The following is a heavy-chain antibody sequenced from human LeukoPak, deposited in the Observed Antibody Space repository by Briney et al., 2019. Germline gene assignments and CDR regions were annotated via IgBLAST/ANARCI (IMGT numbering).Heavy chain of an antibody. V-gene: IGHV5-51*01. CDR3: ARTQWFGELLFDY. CDR2: IYPGDSDI. CDR1: GYSFTSYW. D-gene: IGHD3-10*01. J-gene: IGHJ4*02. Sequence: PGASLKISCKGSGYSFTSYWIGWVRQMAGKGLEWMGIIYPGDSDIRYRPSFQGQVTISADKSISTAYLQWSSLKASDTAMYYCARTQWFGELLFDYWGQGTLVTVSS.